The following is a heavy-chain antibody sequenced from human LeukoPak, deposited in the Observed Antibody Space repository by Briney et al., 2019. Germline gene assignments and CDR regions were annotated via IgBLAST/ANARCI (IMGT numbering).Heavy chain of an antibody. V-gene: IGHV3-21*01. CDR2: ISSSSGYI. Sequence: GGSLRLSCAASGFTFSSYSMNWVRQAPGKGLEWVSSISSSSGYIYYADSVKGRFTISRDNAKNSLYLQMNSLRAEDTAVYYCARGATLLDYWGQGTLVTVSS. CDR1: GFTFSSYS. J-gene: IGHJ4*02. CDR3: ARGATLLDY. D-gene: IGHD1-26*01.